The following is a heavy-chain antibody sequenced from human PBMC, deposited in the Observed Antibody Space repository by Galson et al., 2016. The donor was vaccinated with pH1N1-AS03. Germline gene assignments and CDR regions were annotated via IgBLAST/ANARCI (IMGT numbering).Heavy chain of an antibody. CDR1: GFTFSNAW. D-gene: IGHD4-23*01. CDR3: ARDLRAVADPY. CDR2: ISSRSSGK. Sequence: SLRLSCAGYGFTFSNAWMSWVRQAPGKGLEWVSHISSRSSGKYYADSVTGRFTVSRDDAENSLYLQMNSLRVEDTAVYFCARDLRAVADPYWGQGTLVTVSS. V-gene: IGHV3-48*01. J-gene: IGHJ4*02.